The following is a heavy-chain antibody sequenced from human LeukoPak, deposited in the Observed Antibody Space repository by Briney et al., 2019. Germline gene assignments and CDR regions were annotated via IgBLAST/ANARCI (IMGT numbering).Heavy chain of an antibody. D-gene: IGHD3-3*01. CDR2: IYYSGST. CDR1: GGSISSSSYY. Sequence: SETLSLTCTVSGGSISSSSYYWGWIHQPPGKGLEWIGSIYYSGSTYYNPSLKSRVTISVDTSKNQFSLKLSSVTAADTAVYYCARHLVPRDDFWSGYTDPYNWFDPWGQGTLVTVSS. J-gene: IGHJ5*02. V-gene: IGHV4-39*01. CDR3: ARHLVPRDDFWSGYTDPYNWFDP.